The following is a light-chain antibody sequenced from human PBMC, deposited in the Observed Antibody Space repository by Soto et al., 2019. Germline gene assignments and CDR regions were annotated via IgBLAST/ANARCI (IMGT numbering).Light chain of an antibody. CDR1: QNITTY. V-gene: IGKV1-39*01. Sequence: DIQMTQSPSSLSASVGDRVPITCRTSQNITTYLNWYQQKPGKPPNLLIYASSTLQSGVPSRFSGRGSGTYFTLTISSLQPEDFAGYYCQQSYRSPYTFGQGTKLEIK. J-gene: IGKJ2*01. CDR3: QQSYRSPYT. CDR2: ASS.